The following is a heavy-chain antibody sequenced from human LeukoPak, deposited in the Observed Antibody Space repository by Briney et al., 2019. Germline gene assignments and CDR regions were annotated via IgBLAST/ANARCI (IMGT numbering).Heavy chain of an antibody. D-gene: IGHD5-18*01. Sequence: GVLRLSCAASGFTFSSYAMHWVRQAPGKGLEWVAVISYDGSNKYYADSVKGRFTISRDNSKNTLYLQMNSLRAEDTAVYYCARATWIQLWYPVFDPWGQGTLVTVSS. V-gene: IGHV3-30-3*01. CDR1: GFTFSSYA. CDR3: ARATWIQLWYPVFDP. CDR2: ISYDGSNK. J-gene: IGHJ5*02.